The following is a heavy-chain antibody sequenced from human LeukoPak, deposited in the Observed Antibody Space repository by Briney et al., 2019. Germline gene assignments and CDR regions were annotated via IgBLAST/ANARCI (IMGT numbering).Heavy chain of an antibody. CDR3: ARRAGAYTHPYDY. CDR1: GFTFRGFA. V-gene: IGHV3-23*01. CDR2: MSGSGDAT. D-gene: IGHD3-16*01. Sequence: GGSLRLSCAASGFTFRGFAMNWVRQVPGKGLEWVSAMSGSGDATYYADSVKGRFTISRDNSKNTLYLQMNSLRAEDTAVYYCARRAGAYTHPYDYWGQGTLVTVSS. J-gene: IGHJ4*02.